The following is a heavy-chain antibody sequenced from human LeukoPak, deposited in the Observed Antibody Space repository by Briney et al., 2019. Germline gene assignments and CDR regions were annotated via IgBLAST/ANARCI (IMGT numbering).Heavy chain of an antibody. Sequence: GGSLRLSCAASGFTFSSYGMHWVRQAPGKGLEWVAVIWYDGSNKYYADSVKGRFTISRDNSKNTLYLQMNSLRAEDTAVYYCARDSRGGYCSSTSCYPIGSMDVWGQGTTATVSS. V-gene: IGHV3-33*01. CDR2: IWYDGSNK. D-gene: IGHD2-2*01. J-gene: IGHJ6*02. CDR1: GFTFSSYG. CDR3: ARDSRGGYCSSTSCYPIGSMDV.